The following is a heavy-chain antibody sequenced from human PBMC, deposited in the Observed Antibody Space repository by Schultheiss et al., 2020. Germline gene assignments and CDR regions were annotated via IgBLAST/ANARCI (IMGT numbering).Heavy chain of an antibody. V-gene: IGHV4-30-4*07. D-gene: IGHD5-12*01. CDR2: IYYSGST. Sequence: SQTLSLTCAVSGGSISSGGYSWSWIRQPPGKGLEWIGYIYYSGSTYYNPSLKSRVTISVDTSKNQFSLKLSSVTAADTAVYYCAIGIGPVATPYYYGMDVWGEGTTVRVSS. J-gene: IGHJ6*01. CDR3: AIGIGPVATPYYYGMDV. CDR1: GGSISSGGYS.